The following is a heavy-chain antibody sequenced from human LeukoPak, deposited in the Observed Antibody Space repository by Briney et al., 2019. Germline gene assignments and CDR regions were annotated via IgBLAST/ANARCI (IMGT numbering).Heavy chain of an antibody. V-gene: IGHV3-74*01. CDR3: ARDSPGQDAFDI. CDR1: GFTFSSYW. Sequence: PGGSLRLSCAASGFTFSSYWMHWARQAPGKGLVWVSRINSDGSSTSYADSVKGRFTISRDNAKNTLYLQMNSLRAEDTAVYYCARDSPGQDAFDIWGQGTMVTVSS. CDR2: INSDGSST. J-gene: IGHJ3*02.